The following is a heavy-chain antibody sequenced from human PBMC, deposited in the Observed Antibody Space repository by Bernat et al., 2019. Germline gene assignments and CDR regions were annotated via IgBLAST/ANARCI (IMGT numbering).Heavy chain of an antibody. CDR1: GFTFSSYE. D-gene: IGHD3-3*01. Sequence: EVQLVESGGGLVQPGGSLRLSCAASGFTFSSYEMNWVRQAPGKGLEWVSYISSSGSTIYYADSVKGRFTISRDNAKNSLYLQMNSLRAEDTAVYYCARGGYDFLNNWFDPWGQGTLVTVSS. J-gene: IGHJ5*02. V-gene: IGHV3-48*03. CDR3: ARGGYDFLNNWFDP. CDR2: ISSSGSTI.